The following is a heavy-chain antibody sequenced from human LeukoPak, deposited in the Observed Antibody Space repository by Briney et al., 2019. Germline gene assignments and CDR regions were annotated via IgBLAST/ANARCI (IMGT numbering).Heavy chain of an antibody. J-gene: IGHJ4*02. CDR1: GFTFSSYA. V-gene: IGHV3-30-3*01. CDR2: ISYDGSNK. CDR3: AREEERYYDFWSGYDY. Sequence: PGRSLRLSCAASGFTFSSYAMHWVRQAPGKGLEWVAVISYDGSNKYYADSVKGRFTISRDNSKNTLYLQMNSLRAEDTAVYYCAREEERYYDFWSGYDYWGQGTLVTVSS. D-gene: IGHD3-3*01.